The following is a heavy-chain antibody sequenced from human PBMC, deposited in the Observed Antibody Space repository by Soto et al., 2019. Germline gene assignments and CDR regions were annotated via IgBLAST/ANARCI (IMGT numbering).Heavy chain of an antibody. Sequence: EVHVVESGGGLVQPGGSLRLSCAASGFTFSTYWMHWVRQVPGKGLVWVSRIKGDGSSLSYADSVKGRFTISRDNVENTVYLQMGSLRADDTAVYYCARGRKKYYGVDVWGQGTTVTVSS. V-gene: IGHV3-74*01. CDR3: ARGRKKYYGVDV. J-gene: IGHJ6*02. CDR2: IKGDGSSL. CDR1: GFTFSTYW.